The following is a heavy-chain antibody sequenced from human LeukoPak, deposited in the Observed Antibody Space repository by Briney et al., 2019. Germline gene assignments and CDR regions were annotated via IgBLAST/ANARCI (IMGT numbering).Heavy chain of an antibody. Sequence: PSETLSLTCTVSGASISSSSYYWGWIRQPPGKGLEWIGSIYYSGTTYFNPSLKSRVTISVDTSKNQISLKLSSVTAADTAVYYCARRYAGLHLDYWGQGILVTVSA. V-gene: IGHV4-39*01. J-gene: IGHJ4*02. D-gene: IGHD5-24*01. CDR1: GASISSSSYY. CDR2: IYYSGTT. CDR3: ARRYAGLHLDY.